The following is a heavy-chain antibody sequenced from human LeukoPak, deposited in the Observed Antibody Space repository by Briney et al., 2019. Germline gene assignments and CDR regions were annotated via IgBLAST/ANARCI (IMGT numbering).Heavy chain of an antibody. CDR1: GGTFSSYA. Sequence: ASVKVSCKASGGTFSSYAISWVRQAPGQGLEWMGRIIPILGIANYAQKFQGRVTITADKSTSTAYMELSSLRSEDTAVYYCASGESIAARSYIGRGQGTLVNVSS. V-gene: IGHV1-69*04. CDR2: IIPILGIA. J-gene: IGHJ4*02. CDR3: ASGESIAARSYIG. D-gene: IGHD6-6*01.